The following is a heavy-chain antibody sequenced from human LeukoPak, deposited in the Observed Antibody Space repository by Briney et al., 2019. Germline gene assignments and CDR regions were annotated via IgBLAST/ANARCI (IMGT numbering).Heavy chain of an antibody. CDR3: TTGTGRTDFDY. Sequence: PGVSLRLSCAASGFTFSNAWMSWVRQAPGKGLDWVGRIKTKTDTGTTDYAAPVKGRFTISRDDSKNTLYLQMNSLKTEDTAVYYCTTGTGRTDFDYWGQGTLVAVSS. CDR2: IKTKTDTGTT. J-gene: IGHJ4*02. V-gene: IGHV3-15*01. D-gene: IGHD4-17*01. CDR1: GFTFSNAW.